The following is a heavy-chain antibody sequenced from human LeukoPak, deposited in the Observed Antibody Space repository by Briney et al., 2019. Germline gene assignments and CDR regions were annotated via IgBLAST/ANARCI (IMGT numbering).Heavy chain of an antibody. Sequence: SETLSLTCTVSGGSISSYYWSWIRQHPGKGLEWIGYIYYSGSTYYNPSLKSRVTIPVDTSKNQFSLKLSSVTAADTAVYYCAREVEDTVTTSFDYWGQGTLVTVSS. J-gene: IGHJ4*02. D-gene: IGHD4-17*01. CDR3: AREVEDTVTTSFDY. V-gene: IGHV4-59*06. CDR2: IYYSGST. CDR1: GGSISSYY.